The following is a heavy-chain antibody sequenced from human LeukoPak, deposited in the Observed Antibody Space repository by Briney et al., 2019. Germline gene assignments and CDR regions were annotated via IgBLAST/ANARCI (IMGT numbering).Heavy chain of an antibody. D-gene: IGHD1-1*01. CDR3: ARDNEGWFDP. CDR2: IWYDGSNK. Sequence: GRSLRLSCAASGFTFSSYGMHWVRQAPGKGLEWVAVIWYDGSNKYYADSVKGRFTISRDNSKNTLYLQMNSLRAENTAVYYCARDNEGWFDPWGQGTLVTVSS. V-gene: IGHV3-33*01. CDR1: GFTFSSYG. J-gene: IGHJ5*02.